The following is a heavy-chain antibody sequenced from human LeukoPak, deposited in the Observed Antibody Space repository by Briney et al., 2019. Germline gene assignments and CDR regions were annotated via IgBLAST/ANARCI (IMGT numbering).Heavy chain of an antibody. CDR2: IYYTGST. V-gene: IGHV4-59*01. CDR1: GGSISSYY. D-gene: IGHD6-19*01. J-gene: IGHJ4*02. Sequence: SETLSLTCTVSGGSISSYYWSWIRQPPGKGLEWIGNIYYTGSTNYNPSLKSRVTISVDTSKDQFSLKLSSVTAADTAVYYCARAFSSGWYPYSIGGLWFDYWGQGTLVTVSS. CDR3: ARAFSSGWYPYSIGGLWFDY.